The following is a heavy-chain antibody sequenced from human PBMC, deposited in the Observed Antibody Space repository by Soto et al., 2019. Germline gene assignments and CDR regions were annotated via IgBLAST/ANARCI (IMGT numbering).Heavy chain of an antibody. D-gene: IGHD2-15*01. CDR1: GFTFSDYY. CDR2: ISSSGSTI. Sequence: PGGSLRLSCAASGFTFSDYYMSWIRQAPGKGLEWVSYISSSGSTIYYADSVKGRFTTSRDNAKNSLYLQMNSLRAEDTAVYYCARQGGSYPPYYYYGMDVWGQGTTVTVSS. J-gene: IGHJ6*02. V-gene: IGHV3-11*01. CDR3: ARQGGSYPPYYYYGMDV.